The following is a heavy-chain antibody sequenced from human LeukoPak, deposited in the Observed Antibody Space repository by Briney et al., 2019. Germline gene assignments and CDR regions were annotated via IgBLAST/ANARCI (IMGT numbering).Heavy chain of an antibody. CDR1: GFTFSNYG. D-gene: IGHD5-12*01. J-gene: IGHJ6*03. CDR2: ISSSGSTI. CDR3: ARLSGYEYYYYYMDV. Sequence: GGSLRLSCAASGFTFSNYGMSWVRQAPGKGPEWVSYISSSGSTIYYADSVKGRFTISRDNAKNSLYLQMNSLRAEDTAVYYCARLSGYEYYYYYMDVWGKGTTVTVSS. V-gene: IGHV3-48*04.